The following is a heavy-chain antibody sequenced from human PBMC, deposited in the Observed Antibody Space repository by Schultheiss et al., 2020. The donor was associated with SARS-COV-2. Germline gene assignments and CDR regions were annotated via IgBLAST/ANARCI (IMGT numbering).Heavy chain of an antibody. Sequence: GESLKISCAASGFTFSSYGMHWVRQAPGKGLEWVAVISYDGSNKYYADSVKGRFTISRDNSKNTLYLQMNSLRAEDTAVYYCAREVSYDFWSGYYPYYYYGMDVWGQGTTVTVSS. CDR1: GFTFSSYG. CDR2: ISYDGSNK. J-gene: IGHJ6*02. V-gene: IGHV3-33*05. CDR3: AREVSYDFWSGYYPYYYYGMDV. D-gene: IGHD3-3*01.